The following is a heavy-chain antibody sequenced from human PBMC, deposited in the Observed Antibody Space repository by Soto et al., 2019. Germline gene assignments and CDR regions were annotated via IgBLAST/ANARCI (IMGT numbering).Heavy chain of an antibody. Sequence: GGSLRLSCAASGFTFSSYGMHWVRQAPGKGLEWVAVIWYDGSNKYYADSVKGRFTISRDNSKNTLYLQMNSLRAEDTAVYYCAREGYSSSWSDYYYYYGMDVWGQGTTVTVSS. CDR2: IWYDGSNK. J-gene: IGHJ6*02. D-gene: IGHD6-13*01. CDR1: GFTFSSYG. CDR3: AREGYSSSWSDYYYYYGMDV. V-gene: IGHV3-33*01.